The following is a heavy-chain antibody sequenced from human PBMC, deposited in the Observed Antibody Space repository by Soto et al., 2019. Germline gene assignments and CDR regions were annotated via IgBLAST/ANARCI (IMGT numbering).Heavy chain of an antibody. D-gene: IGHD2-15*01. J-gene: IGHJ6*03. CDR1: GGTFSSYT. Sequence: SVKVSCKASGGTFSSYTISWVRQAPGQGLEWMGRIIPILGIANYAQKFQGRVTITADKSTSTAYMELSSLRSEDTAVYYCASGGTPQNYYYYYMDVWGKGTTVTVS. CDR2: IIPILGIA. CDR3: ASGGTPQNYYYYYMDV. V-gene: IGHV1-69*02.